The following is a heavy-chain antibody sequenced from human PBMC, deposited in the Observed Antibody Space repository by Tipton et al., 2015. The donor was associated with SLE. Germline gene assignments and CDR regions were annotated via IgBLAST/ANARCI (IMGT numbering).Heavy chain of an antibody. CDR2: IYHRGST. D-gene: IGHD2-15*01. J-gene: IGHJ6*02. CDR3: ARRSAGDYYDYAMEV. CDR1: GDSISSTYW. Sequence: GLVKPSGTLSLTCAVSGDSISSTYWWSWVRQPPGKGLEWIGEIYHRGSTNCNPSLKSRVTMSADKSKNQFSQNLSSVTAADTAVYYCARRSAGDYYDYAMEVWGQGTTVTVS. V-gene: IGHV4-4*02.